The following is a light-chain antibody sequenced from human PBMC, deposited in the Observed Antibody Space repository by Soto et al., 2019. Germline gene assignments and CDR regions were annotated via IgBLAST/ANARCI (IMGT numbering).Light chain of an antibody. J-gene: IGKJ1*01. CDR3: QQYYTTPWT. CDR2: WAS. V-gene: IGKV4-1*01. CDR1: QSLLYIPNNENY. Sequence: DIVMTQSPDSLAVSLGERATLNCKSSQSLLYIPNNENYLAWYQQKAGQPPKLLMYWASTRKSGVPDRFSGSGSGTDFTLTISSLQAEDVAVYYCQQYYTTPWTFGQGTKVDIK.